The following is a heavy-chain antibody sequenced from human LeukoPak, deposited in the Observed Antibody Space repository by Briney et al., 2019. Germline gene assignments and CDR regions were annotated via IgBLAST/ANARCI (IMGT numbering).Heavy chain of an antibody. CDR1: GGSFSGYY. CDR2: INHSGST. D-gene: IGHD5-12*01. J-gene: IGHJ4*02. CDR3: ARDPSGYDLPWGGY. V-gene: IGHV4-34*01. Sequence: SETLSLTCAVYGGSFSGYYWSWIRQPPGKGLEWIGEINHSGSTNYNPSLKSRVTISVDTSKNQFSLKLSSVTAADTAVYYCARDPSGYDLPWGGYWGQGTLVTVSS.